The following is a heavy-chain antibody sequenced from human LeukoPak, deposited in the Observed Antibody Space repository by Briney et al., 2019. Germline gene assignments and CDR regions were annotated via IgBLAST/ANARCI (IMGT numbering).Heavy chain of an antibody. CDR3: AREIELLDY. D-gene: IGHD3-10*01. Sequence: GSLRLSCAASGFTFSSYAMHWVRQAPGKGLEWVAVISYDGSNKNYADSVKGRFTISRDSSKNTLYLQMNSLRAEDTAVYYCAREIELLDYWGQGTLVTVPS. CDR2: ISYDGSNK. J-gene: IGHJ4*02. CDR1: GFTFSSYA. V-gene: IGHV3-30-3*01.